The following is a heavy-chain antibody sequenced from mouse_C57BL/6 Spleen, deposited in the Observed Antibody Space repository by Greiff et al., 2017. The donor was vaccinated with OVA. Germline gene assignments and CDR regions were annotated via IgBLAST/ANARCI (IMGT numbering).Heavy chain of an antibody. CDR2: IDPETGGT. Sequence: VKLMESGAELVRPGASVTLSCKASGYTFTDYEMHWVKQTPVHGLEWIGAIDPETGGTAYNQKFKGKAILTADKSSSTAYMELRSLTSEDSAVYYCTRKGYYGSAMDYWGQGTSVTVSS. V-gene: IGHV1-15*01. CDR1: GYTFTDYE. D-gene: IGHD1-1*01. J-gene: IGHJ4*01. CDR3: TRKGYYGSAMDY.